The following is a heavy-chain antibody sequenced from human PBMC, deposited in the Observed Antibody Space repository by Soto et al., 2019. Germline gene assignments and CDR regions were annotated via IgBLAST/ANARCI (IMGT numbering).Heavy chain of an antibody. V-gene: IGHV1-24*01. D-gene: IGHD4-4*01. CDR2: FDPEDGET. J-gene: IGHJ4*02. Sequence: GASVKVSCKVSGYTLTELSMHWVRQAPGKGLEWMGGFDPEDGETIYAQKFQGRVTMTEDTSTDTAYMELSSLRSEDTAVYYCATAEAGWYSNYKYYFDYWGQGTLVTVSS. CDR3: ATAEAGWYSNYKYYFDY. CDR1: GYTLTELS.